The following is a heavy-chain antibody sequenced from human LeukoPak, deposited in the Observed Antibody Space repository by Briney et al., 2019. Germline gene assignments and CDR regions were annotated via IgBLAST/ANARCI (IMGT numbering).Heavy chain of an antibody. Sequence: GGSLRLSCAASGFTLSNSAMTWVRQAPGKGLEWVSGISGSGGSTYYADSVKGRFTISRDNPKNTLYLQMNSLRAEDTVVYYCAKEVVATIPPLWGQGTLVTVSS. CDR2: ISGSGGST. D-gene: IGHD5-12*01. V-gene: IGHV3-23*01. CDR3: AKEVVATIPPL. J-gene: IGHJ4*02. CDR1: GFTLSNSA.